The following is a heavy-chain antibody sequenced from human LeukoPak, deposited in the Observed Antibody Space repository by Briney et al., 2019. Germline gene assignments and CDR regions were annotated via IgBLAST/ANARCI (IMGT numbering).Heavy chain of an antibody. Sequence: SGGSLRLSCAGSGFTFSSYWMHWVRQAPGKGLVWVSRINSDGSTTTYADSVKGRFTISRDNAKNTLYLQMNSLRAEDTAVYYCVRVSDPTTVGSSTYSSSWYLRDWGRGTLVTVSS. CDR1: GFTFSSYW. J-gene: IGHJ4*02. V-gene: IGHV3-74*01. D-gene: IGHD6-13*01. CDR3: VRVSDPTTVGSSTYSSSWYLRD. CDR2: INSDGSTT.